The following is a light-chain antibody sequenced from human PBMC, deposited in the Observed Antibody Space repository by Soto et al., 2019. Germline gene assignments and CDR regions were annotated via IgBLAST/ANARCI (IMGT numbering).Light chain of an antibody. CDR1: SSDVGGYNY. CDR3: SSYTSSSTYV. Sequence: QSVLTQPASVSGSPGQSITISCTGTSSDVGGYNYVSWYQQHPGKAPKLMIYDVSNRPSGVSNRFSGSKSGNTASLTISGLQAEHEADYYCSSYTSSSTYVFGTGTKLTVL. J-gene: IGLJ1*01. V-gene: IGLV2-14*01. CDR2: DVS.